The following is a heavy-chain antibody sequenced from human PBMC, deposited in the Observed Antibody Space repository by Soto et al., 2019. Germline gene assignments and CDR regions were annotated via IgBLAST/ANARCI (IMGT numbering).Heavy chain of an antibody. CDR2: IFSNDEK. CDR1: GFSLSNARMG. D-gene: IGHD3-9*01. V-gene: IGHV2-26*01. J-gene: IGHJ4*02. CDR3: ARMPSILTGYYVDY. Sequence: QVTLKESGPVLVKPTEPLTLTCTVSGFSLSNARMGVSWIRQPPGKALEWLAHIFSNDEKSYSTSLKSRLTISKDTSKSQVVLTMTNMDPVDTATYYCARMPSILTGYYVDYWGQGTLVTVSS.